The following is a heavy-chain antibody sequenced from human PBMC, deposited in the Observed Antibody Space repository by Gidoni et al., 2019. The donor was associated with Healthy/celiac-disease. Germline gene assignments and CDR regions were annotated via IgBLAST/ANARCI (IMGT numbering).Heavy chain of an antibody. CDR3: ARDMCSSTNCYGGIGYWFDP. J-gene: IGHJ5*02. Sequence: QVQLVESGGGVVQPGRSLRPSCAASGFTFSSYTMHWVRQAPGKGLEWVAVISYDGSNKYYADSVKGRFTISRDNSKNTLYLQMNSLRAEDTAVYYCARDMCSSTNCYGGIGYWFDPWGQGTLVTVSS. V-gene: IGHV3-30*14. CDR1: GFTFSSYT. D-gene: IGHD2-2*01. CDR2: ISYDGSNK.